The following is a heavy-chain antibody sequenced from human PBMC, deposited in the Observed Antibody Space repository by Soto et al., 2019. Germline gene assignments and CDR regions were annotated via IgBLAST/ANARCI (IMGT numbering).Heavy chain of an antibody. V-gene: IGHV3-23*01. Sequence: GALRLSCAASGFTFSSYAMSWVRQAPGKGLEWVSAISGSGGSTYYADSVKGRFTISRDNSKNTLYLQMNSLRAEDTAVYYCAKDYGGANTFDYWGQGTLVTVSS. D-gene: IGHD4-17*01. CDR2: ISGSGGST. CDR1: GFTFSSYA. CDR3: AKDYGGANTFDY. J-gene: IGHJ4*02.